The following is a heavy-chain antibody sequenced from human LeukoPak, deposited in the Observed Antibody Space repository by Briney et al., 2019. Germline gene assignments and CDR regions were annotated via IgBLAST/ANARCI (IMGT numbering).Heavy chain of an antibody. CDR3: ARKGDYGHYFDY. D-gene: IGHD4-17*01. V-gene: IGHV3-48*03. J-gene: IGHJ4*02. Sequence: GGSLRLSCAASGFTFSSYEMNWVRQAPGKGLEWVSYISSSGSTIYYADSVKDRFTISRDNAKNSLYLQMNSLRAEDTAVYYCARKGDYGHYFDYWGQGTLVTVSS. CDR1: GFTFSSYE. CDR2: ISSSGSTI.